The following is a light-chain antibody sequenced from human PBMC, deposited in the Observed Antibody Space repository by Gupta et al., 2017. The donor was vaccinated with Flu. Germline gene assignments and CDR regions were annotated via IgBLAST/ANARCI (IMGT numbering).Light chain of an antibody. J-gene: IGLJ1*01. CDR3: SSDTSSSTHV. CDR1: SSDVGGYKS. CDR2: DVS. Sequence: TSSDVGGYKSVPCEHKDPGKAPQLMFFDVSNRTSGVSNRFSGSKAGNTASPTNSGLQAEDEAEYYCSSDTSSSTHVFGTGTKVTVL. V-gene: IGLV2-14*04.